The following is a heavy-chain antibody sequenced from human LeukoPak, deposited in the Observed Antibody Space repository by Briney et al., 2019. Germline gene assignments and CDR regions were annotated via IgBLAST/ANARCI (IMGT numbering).Heavy chain of an antibody. CDR3: ARDLRALDAFDI. J-gene: IGHJ3*02. CDR1: GFTFSSYS. CDR2: ISSGSSYI. Sequence: PGGSLRLSCAASGFTFSSYSMNWVRQAPGKGLEWVSSISSGSSYIYYADSVKGRFTISRDNAKNSLYLQMNSLRAEDTAVYYCARDLRALDAFDIWGQGTMVTVSS. V-gene: IGHV3-21*01.